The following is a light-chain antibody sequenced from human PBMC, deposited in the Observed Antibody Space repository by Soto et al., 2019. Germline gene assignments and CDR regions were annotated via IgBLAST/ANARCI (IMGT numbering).Light chain of an antibody. V-gene: IGLV1-40*01. CDR3: QSYDSSLSEYV. CDR1: SSNIGTGYD. J-gene: IGLJ1*01. CDR2: YNS. Sequence: QSVLTQPPSVSGAPRQRVTISGTGSSSNIGTGYDVYWYQQLPGTAPKLLIYYNSNRPSGVPDRFSGSKSGTSASLAITGLQAEDEADYYCQSYDSSLSEYVFGTGTKVTVL.